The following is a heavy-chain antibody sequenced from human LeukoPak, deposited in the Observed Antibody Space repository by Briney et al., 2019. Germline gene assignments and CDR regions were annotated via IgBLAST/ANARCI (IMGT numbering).Heavy chain of an antibody. CDR1: GYSFTSYY. V-gene: IGHV1-46*01. D-gene: IGHD4-23*01. CDR3: AKDLRWDHPGLDP. CDR2: INPGGGST. J-gene: IGHJ5*02. Sequence: AASVKVSCKASGYSFTSYYIHWVRQAPGQGLESMGIINPGGGSTSYAQKFQDRVTMTRDTSTSTVCMELNSLRSEDTAVYYCAKDLRWDHPGLDPWGQGTLVIVSS.